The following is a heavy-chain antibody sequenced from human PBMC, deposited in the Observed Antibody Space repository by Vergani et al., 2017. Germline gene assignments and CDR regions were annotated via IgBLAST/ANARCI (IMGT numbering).Heavy chain of an antibody. D-gene: IGHD3-3*01. CDR3: ARDGHYDVWSGYTIDAFDI. J-gene: IGHJ3*02. Sequence: QVQLQESGSGLVKPSETLSLTCAVSGYSISSGYYWGWIRQPPGKGLEWIGSIYHSGSTYYNPSLKSRVTISVDTSKNQFSLKLSSVTAADTAVYYCARDGHYDVWSGYTIDAFDIGGQGTMVTVSS. CDR2: IYHSGST. V-gene: IGHV4-38-2*01. CDR1: GYSISSGYY.